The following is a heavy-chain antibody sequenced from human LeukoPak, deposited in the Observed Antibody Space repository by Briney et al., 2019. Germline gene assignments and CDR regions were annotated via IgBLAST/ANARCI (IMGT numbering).Heavy chain of an antibody. CDR3: ARGSRELPPYYYYGMDV. CDR2: ISYDGSNK. D-gene: IGHD1-26*01. V-gene: IGHV3-30*04. Sequence: GGSLRLSCAASGFTFSSYAMHWVRQAPGKGLEWVAVISYDGSNKYYADSVKGRFTISRDNSKNTLYLQMNSLRAGDTAVYYCARGSRELPPYYYYGMDVWGQGTTVTVSS. J-gene: IGHJ6*02. CDR1: GFTFSSYA.